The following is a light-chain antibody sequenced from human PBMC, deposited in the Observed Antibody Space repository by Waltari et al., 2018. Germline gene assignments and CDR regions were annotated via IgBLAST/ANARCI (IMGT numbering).Light chain of an antibody. CDR1: QGISKE. CDR2: AAS. V-gene: IGKV1-27*01. J-gene: IGKJ4*01. Sequence: DIQMTQSPTSLSASVGDRVTVTCRASQGISKELSWFQQKVGEGPTLIIYAASSLQTGVPSRFSGSGSGTEFTLTISGGQPEDVATYCCQQDYALPVTCGGGTKVEI. CDR3: QQDYALPVT.